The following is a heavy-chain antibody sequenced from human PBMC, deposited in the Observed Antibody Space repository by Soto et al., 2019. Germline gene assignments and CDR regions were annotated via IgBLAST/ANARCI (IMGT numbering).Heavy chain of an antibody. CDR2: IYHSGST. D-gene: IGHD4-4*01. CDR3: ARGMTTVTTLDY. CDR1: GDSISSYS. J-gene: IGHJ4*02. V-gene: IGHV4-30-2*01. Sequence: SETLSLTCTVSGDSISSYSWSWIRQPPGKGLEWVGYIYHSGSTYYNPSLKSRVTISVDRSKNQFSLKLSSVTAADTAVYYCARGMTTVTTLDYWGQGTLVTVSS.